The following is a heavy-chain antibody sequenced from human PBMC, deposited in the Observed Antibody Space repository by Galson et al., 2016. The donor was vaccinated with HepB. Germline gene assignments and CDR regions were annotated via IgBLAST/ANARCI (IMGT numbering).Heavy chain of an antibody. CDR1: GFTFSGYS. CDR2: LTSYGSHI. V-gene: IGHV3-21*01. Sequence: SLRLSCAASGFTFSGYSMSWVRQAPGKGLEWVSSLTSYGSHIFYADSVTGRFTISRDNAKNALYLQMNRLRAEDTAVYYCARPVDSRGDPFNYWGQGTMVTVSS. J-gene: IGHJ4*02. CDR3: ARPVDSRGDPFNY. D-gene: IGHD5-12*01.